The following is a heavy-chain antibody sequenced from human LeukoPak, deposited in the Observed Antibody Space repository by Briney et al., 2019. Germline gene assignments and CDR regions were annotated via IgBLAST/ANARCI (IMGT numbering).Heavy chain of an antibody. J-gene: IGHJ4*02. CDR3: TRYDGSGYFPFDS. CDR2: IYYSGST. CDR1: GGSISSSSYY. D-gene: IGHD3-22*01. Sequence: SETLSLTCTVSGGSISSSSYYWGWIRQPPGKGLEWIGSIYYSGSTYYNPSLKSRVTISVDTSKNQFSLKLSSVTAADTAVYFCTRYDGSGYFPFDSWGQGTLVTVSS. V-gene: IGHV4-39*01.